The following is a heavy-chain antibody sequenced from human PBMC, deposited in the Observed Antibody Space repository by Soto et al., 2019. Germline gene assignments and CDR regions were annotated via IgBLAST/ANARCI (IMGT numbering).Heavy chain of an antibody. J-gene: IGHJ4*02. CDR1: GFTFENYA. CDR3: AIDKVYSNYEDYFDY. CDR2: ISWHSGNL. V-gene: IGHV3-9*01. D-gene: IGHD4-4*01. Sequence: EVQLVESGGGLVQPGRSLRLSCAASGFTFENYAMHWVRQAPGKGLEWVSGISWHSGNLGYADSVRGRFTISRDNAKNSLYLQMNSLRPEDTGLYYCAIDKVYSNYEDYFDYWGQGTLVTVSS.